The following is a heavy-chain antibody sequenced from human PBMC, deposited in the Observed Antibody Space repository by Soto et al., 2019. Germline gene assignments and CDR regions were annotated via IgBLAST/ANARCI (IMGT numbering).Heavy chain of an antibody. CDR2: ISSDGSNK. CDR1: GFTFSSYG. CDR3: AKDSYISGWYAWDY. J-gene: IGHJ4*02. V-gene: IGHV3-30*18. D-gene: IGHD6-19*01. Sequence: QVQLVESGGGVVQPGRSLRLSCAASGFTFSSYGMHWVRQAPGKGLERVAVISSDGSNKYYADSVKGRFTISRDNSKNTLYLQMNSLRVEDTAVYYCAKDSYISGWYAWDYWGQGTLVTVSS.